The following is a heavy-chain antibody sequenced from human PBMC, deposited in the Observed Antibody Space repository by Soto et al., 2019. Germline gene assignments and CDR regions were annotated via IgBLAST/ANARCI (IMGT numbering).Heavy chain of an antibody. CDR1: GGSISSYY. CDR3: ASSAGTHIDY. CDR2: IYYSGST. Sequence: SETLSLTCTVSGGSISSYYWSWIRQPPGKGLEWIGYIYYSGSTNYNPSLKSRVTISVDTSKNQFSLKLSSVTAADTAGYCCASSAGTHIDYWGQGTLVTVSS. J-gene: IGHJ4*02. D-gene: IGHD6-13*01. V-gene: IGHV4-59*01.